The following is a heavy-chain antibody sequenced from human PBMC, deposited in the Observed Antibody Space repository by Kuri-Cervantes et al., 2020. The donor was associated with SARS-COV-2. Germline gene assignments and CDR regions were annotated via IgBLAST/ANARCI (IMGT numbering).Heavy chain of an antibody. D-gene: IGHD2-8*01. J-gene: IGHJ6*03. CDR1: GFTFRTYG. CDR2: IGYDGRKT. V-gene: IGHV3-33*08. Sequence: GESLKISCAASGFTFRTYGMHWVRQPPGKGLEWMEVIGYDGRKTYYADSVRGRFSISRDNSKNTLYLQMNSLRAEDTAVYYCARGARMVYAKYYMDCWGKGTTVTLSS. CDR3: ARGARMVYAKYYMDC.